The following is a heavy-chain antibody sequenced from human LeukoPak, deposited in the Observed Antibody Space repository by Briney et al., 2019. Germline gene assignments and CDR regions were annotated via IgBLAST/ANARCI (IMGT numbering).Heavy chain of an antibody. J-gene: IGHJ4*02. V-gene: IGHV4-39*07. CDR2: IYHSGST. D-gene: IGHD6-6*01. CDR3: AREYSSSSGPLYY. CDR1: GGSISSSSYY. Sequence: SETLSLTCTVSGGSISSSSYYWGWIRQPPGKGLEWIGSIYHSGSTYYNPSLKSRVTISVDTSKNQFSLKLSSVTAADTAVYYCAREYSSSSGPLYYWGQGTLVTVSS.